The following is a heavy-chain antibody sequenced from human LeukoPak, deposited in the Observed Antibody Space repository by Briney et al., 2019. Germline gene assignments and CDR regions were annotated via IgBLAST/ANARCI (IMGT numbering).Heavy chain of an antibody. D-gene: IGHD5-18*01. CDR3: ARDSVDTASFDY. CDR1: GFTFSSYE. Sequence: PGGSLRLSCAASGFTFSSYEMNWVRQAPGKGLEWVSYISSSGSTIYYADSVKGRFTISRDNAKNSLYLQMNSLRAEDTAVYYCARDSVDTASFDYWGQGTLVTVSS. V-gene: IGHV3-48*03. CDR2: ISSSGSTI. J-gene: IGHJ4*02.